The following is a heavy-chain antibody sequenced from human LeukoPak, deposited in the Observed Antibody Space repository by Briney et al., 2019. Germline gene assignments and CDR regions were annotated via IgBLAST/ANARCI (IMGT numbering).Heavy chain of an antibody. V-gene: IGHV4-4*08. CDR2: IDDSGST. CDR3: ARATLGYSYGYFDY. J-gene: IGHJ4*02. D-gene: IGHD5-18*01. Sequence: SETLSLSCTVSGGSISGYYWTWIRQSPEKGLEWLAYIDDSGSTNNNPSLKSRVTMSVDKANNQFSLKIRSVTAADTAVYYCARATLGYSYGYFDYWGQGTLVTVSS. CDR1: GGSISGYY.